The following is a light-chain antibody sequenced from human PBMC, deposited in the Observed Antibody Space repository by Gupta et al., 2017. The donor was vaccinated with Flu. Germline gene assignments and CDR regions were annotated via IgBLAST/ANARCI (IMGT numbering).Light chain of an antibody. CDR2: EVN. CDR3: ASYTTTRTQV. V-gene: IGLV2-14*01. Sequence: KLIIYEVNNQPSGVSNLFSGSKSDNTASLTISGLQAEDEAEYYCASYTTTRTQVFGGGTKLIVL. J-gene: IGLJ3*02.